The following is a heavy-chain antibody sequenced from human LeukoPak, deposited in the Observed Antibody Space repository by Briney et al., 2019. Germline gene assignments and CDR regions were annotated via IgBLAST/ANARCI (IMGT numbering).Heavy chain of an antibody. V-gene: IGHV1-69*13. D-gene: IGHD3-22*01. Sequence: SVKVSCKASGGTFSSYAISWVRQAPGQGLEWMGGIIPIFGTANYAQKFQGRVTITADGSTSTAYMELSSLRSEDTAVYYCAREGHYYDSSGYYYEVPDYWGQGTLVTVSS. J-gene: IGHJ4*02. CDR3: AREGHYYDSSGYYYEVPDY. CDR1: GGTFSSYA. CDR2: IIPIFGTA.